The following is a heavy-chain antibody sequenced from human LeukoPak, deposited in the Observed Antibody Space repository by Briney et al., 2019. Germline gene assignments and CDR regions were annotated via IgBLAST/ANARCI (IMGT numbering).Heavy chain of an antibody. V-gene: IGHV4-59*08. D-gene: IGHD3-22*01. Sequence: SETLSLTCSVSGTSISSLYWSWIRQPPGKGLEWIGYIYYTGSTNYNPSLKSPVTIFVDTSKNQFSLRLSSVTAADTAVYYCARHIYDSGGYRIDYWGQGTLVTVSS. CDR1: GTSISSLY. J-gene: IGHJ4*02. CDR2: IYYTGST. CDR3: ARHIYDSGGYRIDY.